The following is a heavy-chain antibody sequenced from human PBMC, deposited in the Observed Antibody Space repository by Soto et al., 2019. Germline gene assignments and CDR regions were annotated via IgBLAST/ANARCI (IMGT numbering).Heavy chain of an antibody. D-gene: IGHD2-15*01. CDR1: GGSISSSNYY. J-gene: IGHJ5*02. V-gene: IGHV4-39*01. Sequence: QLQLQESGPELVKPSETLSLTCTVSGGSISSSNYYWGWIRQPPGKGLEWIGSIYYSGSTYYNPSLKSRVTISVDTYKNQFSLKLSSVTAADTAVYYCARQERHCSGGSCLNWFDPWGQGTLVTVSS. CDR2: IYYSGST. CDR3: ARQERHCSGGSCLNWFDP.